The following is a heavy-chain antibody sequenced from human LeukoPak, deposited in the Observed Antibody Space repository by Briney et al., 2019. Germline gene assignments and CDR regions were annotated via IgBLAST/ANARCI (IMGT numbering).Heavy chain of an antibody. J-gene: IGHJ3*02. CDR3: AREWEPGSGAFDI. CDR1: GGSISSGGYS. CDR2: IYHGGST. V-gene: IGHV4-30-2*01. D-gene: IGHD1-26*01. Sequence: SQTLSPTCAVSGGSISSGGYSWSWIRQPPGKGLEWIGYIYHGGSTYYNPSLKSRVTISVDRSKNQFSLKLSSVTAADTAVYYCAREWEPGSGAFDIWGQGTMVTVSS.